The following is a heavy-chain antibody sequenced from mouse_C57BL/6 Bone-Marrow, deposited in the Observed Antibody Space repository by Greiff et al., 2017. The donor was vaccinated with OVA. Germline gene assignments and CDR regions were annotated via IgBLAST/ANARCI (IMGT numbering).Heavy chain of an antibody. CDR2: IHPNSGST. Sequence: QVQLKQPGAELVKPGASVKLSCKASGYTFTSYWMHWVKQRPGQGLEWIGMIHPNSGSTNYNEKFKSKATLTVDKSSSTAYMQLSSLTSEDSAVXYCARGELCAEYYYAMDYWGQGTSVTVSS. V-gene: IGHV1-64*01. J-gene: IGHJ4*01. CDR3: ARGELCAEYYYAMDY. CDR1: GYTFTSYW. D-gene: IGHD1-1*02.